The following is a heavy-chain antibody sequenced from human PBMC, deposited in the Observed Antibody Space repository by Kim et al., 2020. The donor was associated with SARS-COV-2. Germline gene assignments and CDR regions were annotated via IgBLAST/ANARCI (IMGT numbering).Heavy chain of an antibody. CDR1: GASISSGLYY. J-gene: IGHJ4*01. CDR2: ISYTGST. CDR3: ARGYGSGSKHYYFGL. V-gene: IGHV4-31*11. D-gene: IGHD3-10*01. Sequence: SETLSLTCAVSGASISSGLYYWTWIRQHPEKGLEWMGYISYTGSTFYNPSLKSRVIISMDTSENQFSLRLSSVTAADTAVYYCARGYGSGSKHYYFGLWG.